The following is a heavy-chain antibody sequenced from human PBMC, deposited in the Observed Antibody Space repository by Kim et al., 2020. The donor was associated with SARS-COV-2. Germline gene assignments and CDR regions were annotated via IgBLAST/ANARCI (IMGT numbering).Heavy chain of an antibody. Sequence: SETLSLTCAVSGDSISTTYWWTWVRQPPGKGLEWIGEIFHRGIANYHPSLKSRVTISVDKSKNQFSLNLNSVTAADTAVYFCARGGYGSGHYYPVDYWG. J-gene: IGHJ4*01. D-gene: IGHD3-10*01. V-gene: IGHV4-4*02. CDR2: IFHRGIA. CDR3: ARGGYGSGHYYPVDY. CDR1: GDSISTTYW.